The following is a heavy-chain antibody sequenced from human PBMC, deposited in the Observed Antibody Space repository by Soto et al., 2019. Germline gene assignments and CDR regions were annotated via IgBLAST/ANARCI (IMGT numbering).Heavy chain of an antibody. CDR1: GFTFSSYG. V-gene: IGHV3-33*01. CDR2: IWYDGSNK. CDR3: ARDGQQQLGFDY. J-gene: IGHJ4*02. Sequence: QVQLVESGGGVVQPGRSLRLSCAAFGFTFSSYGMHWVRQAPGKGLEWVAVIWYDGSNKYYADSVKGRFTISRDNSKNTLYLQMNSLRAEDTAVYYCARDGQQQLGFDYWGQGTLVTVSS. D-gene: IGHD6-13*01.